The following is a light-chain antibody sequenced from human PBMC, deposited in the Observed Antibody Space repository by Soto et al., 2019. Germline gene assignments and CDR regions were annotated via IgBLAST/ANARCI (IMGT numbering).Light chain of an antibody. CDR1: QSVLYSSNTKNY. V-gene: IGKV4-1*01. CDR3: QQYDSTPPT. J-gene: IGKJ2*01. Sequence: DIVMTQSPDSLAVSLGARATINCKSSQSVLYSSNTKNYLAWYQQRPGQPPKLLIYWASTRESGVPDRFSGSGSVTDFTLTITSLQAEDVAVYYCQQYDSTPPTFGQGTKLEIK. CDR2: WAS.